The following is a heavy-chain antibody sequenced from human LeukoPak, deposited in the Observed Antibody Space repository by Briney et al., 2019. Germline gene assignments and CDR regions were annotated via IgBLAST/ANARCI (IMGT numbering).Heavy chain of an antibody. J-gene: IGHJ5*02. V-gene: IGHV1-2*02. CDR2: INPNSGGT. CDR3: ARDMSLLWFGGTHGFDP. CDR1: GYTFTGYY. Sequence: ASVKVSCKASGYTFTGYYMHWVRQAPGQGLEWMGWINPNSGGTNYAQKFQGRVTMTRDTSIGTAYMELSRLRSDDTAVYYCARDMSLLWFGGTHGFDPWGQGTLVTVSS. D-gene: IGHD3-10*01.